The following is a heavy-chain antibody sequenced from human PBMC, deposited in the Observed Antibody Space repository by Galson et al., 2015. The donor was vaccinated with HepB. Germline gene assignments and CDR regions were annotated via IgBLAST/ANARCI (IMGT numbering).Heavy chain of an antibody. J-gene: IGHJ6*03. V-gene: IGHV3-21*01. D-gene: IGHD3-10*01. CDR3: ARDLVAGDYYYYMDV. Sequence: SLRLSCAASGFTFSSYSMNWVRQAPGKGLEWVSSISSSSSYIYYADSVKGRFTISRDNAKNSLYLQMNSLRAEDTAVYYCARDLVAGDYYYYMDVWGKGTTVTVSS. CDR1: GFTFSSYS. CDR2: ISSSSSYI.